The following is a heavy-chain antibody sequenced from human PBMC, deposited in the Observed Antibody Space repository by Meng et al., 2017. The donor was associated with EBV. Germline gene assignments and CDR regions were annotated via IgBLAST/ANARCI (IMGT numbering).Heavy chain of an antibody. V-gene: IGHV4-34*01. CDR1: GGSFSGYY. CDR2: INHSGST. Sequence: QVQLQQWGAGLLTPSXXLSLTXXVYGGSFSGYYWSWIRQPPGKGLEWIGEINHSGSTNYNPSLKSRVTISVDTSKNQFSLKLSSVTAADTAVYYCARGGGNRGGIVGATYRLNWFDPGGQGTLVTVSS. CDR3: ARGGGNRGGIVGATYRLNWFDP. D-gene: IGHD1-26*01. J-gene: IGHJ5*02.